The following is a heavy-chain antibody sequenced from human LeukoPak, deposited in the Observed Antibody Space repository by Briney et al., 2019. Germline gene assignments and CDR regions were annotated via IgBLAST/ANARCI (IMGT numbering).Heavy chain of an antibody. Sequence: GGSLRLSCAASGFTFSGSAMHWVRQASGKGLEWVGRIRSKANSYATAYAASVKGRFTISRDDSKNTAYLQMNSLKTEDTAVYYCAMSGSFDYWGQGTLVTVSS. CDR1: GFTFSGSA. V-gene: IGHV3-73*01. J-gene: IGHJ4*02. CDR3: AMSGSFDY. D-gene: IGHD1-26*01. CDR2: IRSKANSYAT.